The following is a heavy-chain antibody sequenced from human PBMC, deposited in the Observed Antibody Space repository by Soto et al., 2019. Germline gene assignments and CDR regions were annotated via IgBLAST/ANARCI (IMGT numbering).Heavy chain of an antibody. CDR1: GFTFSSYG. V-gene: IGHV3-33*01. Sequence: PGGSLRLSCAASGFTFSSYGMHWVRQAPGKGLEGGAVIWYDGSNKYYADSVKGRFTISRDNSKNTLYLQMNSLRAEDTAVYYCARDQQNIVVVPAAIRGYYYYGMDVWGQGTTVTVSS. CDR3: ARDQQNIVVVPAAIRGYYYYGMDV. J-gene: IGHJ6*02. CDR2: IWYDGSNK. D-gene: IGHD2-2*02.